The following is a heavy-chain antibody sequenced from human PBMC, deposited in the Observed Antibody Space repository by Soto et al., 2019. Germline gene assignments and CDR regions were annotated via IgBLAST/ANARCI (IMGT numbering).Heavy chain of an antibody. CDR2: ISAGSGDNT. Sequence: GGSLRLSCAATGFTFRNYAMCWVRQAPGEGLEWVSGISAGSGDNTYYADSVKGRFTISRDNSRNTLYLQMNSLRAEDTAVYYCTKVLSPSEQRTNFDSWGQGTLVTVSS. CDR1: GFTFRNYA. J-gene: IGHJ4*02. CDR3: TKVLSPSEQRTNFDS. V-gene: IGHV3-23*01.